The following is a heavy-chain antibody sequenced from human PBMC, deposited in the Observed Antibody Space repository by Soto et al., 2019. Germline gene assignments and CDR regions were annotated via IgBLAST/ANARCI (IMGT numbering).Heavy chain of an antibody. J-gene: IGHJ4*02. V-gene: IGHV1-69*02. Sequence: QVQLVQSGAEVKKPGSSVKVSCKASGDTFSTYTLSWVRQAPGQGLEWMGRIIPILDIANYPQKLQGRVTITADKSTTTAYMELRSLRPEDSAVYYCASQDILTGPMAYWGQGTLVTVSS. D-gene: IGHD3-9*01. CDR1: GDTFSTYT. CDR2: IIPILDIA. CDR3: ASQDILTGPMAY.